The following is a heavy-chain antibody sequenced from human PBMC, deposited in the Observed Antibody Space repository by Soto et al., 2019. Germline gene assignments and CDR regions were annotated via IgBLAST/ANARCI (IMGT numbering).Heavy chain of an antibody. Sequence: QVQLVQSGAEVKKPGSSVRVSCRSSGDTFSSYIVNWLRLAPGRGLEWMGRVIPVLTTTDYAQNFRGRVTISAARSTNTVYRDLSSLRSDDTAVYYCARRRYCGYDCYHKHYYGMDVWGQGSLVTVAS. V-gene: IGHV1-69*08. J-gene: IGHJ6*02. CDR2: VIPVLTTT. CDR1: GDTFSSYI. D-gene: IGHD2-21*02. CDR3: ARRRYCGYDCYHKHYYGMDV.